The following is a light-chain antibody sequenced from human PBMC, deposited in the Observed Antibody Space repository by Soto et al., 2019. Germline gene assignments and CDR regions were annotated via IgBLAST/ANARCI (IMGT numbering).Light chain of an antibody. Sequence: QSLLTQPPSASGTPGQRVTISCSGSSSHSGRNTVNWYQQLPGTAPKLLIYSNNQRPSGVPDRFSGSKSGTSASLAISGLQSEDVADYYCAAWDDSLNGLYVFGTGTKLTVL. CDR3: AAWDDSLNGLYV. CDR1: SSHSGRNT. J-gene: IGLJ1*01. V-gene: IGLV1-44*01. CDR2: SNN.